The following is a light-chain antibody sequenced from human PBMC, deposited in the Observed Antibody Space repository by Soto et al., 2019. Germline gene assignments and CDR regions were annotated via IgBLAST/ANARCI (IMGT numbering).Light chain of an antibody. Sequence: QSVLTQPPSVSGAPGQRVTISCTGSSSNIGAGYDVHWYQQLPGTAPKLLIYVNSNRPSGVPGRFSGSKSGTSASLAITGLQAEDEDEYYCQSYDSSLSGYVFGTGTKLTVL. CDR3: QSYDSSLSGYV. J-gene: IGLJ1*01. V-gene: IGLV1-40*01. CDR2: VNS. CDR1: SSNIGAGYD.